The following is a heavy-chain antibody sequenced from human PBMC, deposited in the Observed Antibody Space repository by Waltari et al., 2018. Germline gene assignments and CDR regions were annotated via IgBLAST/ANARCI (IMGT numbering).Heavy chain of an antibody. CDR1: GGSISSSSYY. Sequence: QLQLQESGPGLVKPSETLSLTCTVSGGSISSSSYYWGWIRRPPGKGLEWIGGIYYSGNTYYNPSLKSRVTISVDTSKNQFSLKLSSVTAADTAVYYCAIQLGMDYFDYWGQGTLVTVSS. CDR2: IYYSGNT. D-gene: IGHD7-27*01. CDR3: AIQLGMDYFDY. V-gene: IGHV4-39*01. J-gene: IGHJ4*02.